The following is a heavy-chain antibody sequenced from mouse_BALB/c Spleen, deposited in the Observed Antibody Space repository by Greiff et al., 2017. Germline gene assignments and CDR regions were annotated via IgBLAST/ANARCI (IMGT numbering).Heavy chain of an antibody. V-gene: IGHV2-6-7*01. CDR3: ARGFYYDYDDYYAMDY. Sequence: VQLVESGPGLVAPSQSLSITCTVSGFSLTGYGVNWVRQPPGKGLEWLGMIWGDGSTDYNSALKSRLSISKDNSKSQVFLKMNSLQTDDTARYYCARGFYYDYDDYYAMDYWGQGTSVTVSS. D-gene: IGHD2-4*01. CDR2: IWGDGST. J-gene: IGHJ4*01. CDR1: GFSLTGYG.